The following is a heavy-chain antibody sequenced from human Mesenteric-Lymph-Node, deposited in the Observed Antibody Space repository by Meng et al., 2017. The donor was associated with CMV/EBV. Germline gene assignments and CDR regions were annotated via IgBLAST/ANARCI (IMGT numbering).Heavy chain of an antibody. V-gene: IGHV1-8*01. CDR3: ARVNYGDPNIDY. CDR1: GYTFTTYD. J-gene: IGHJ4*02. Sequence: ASVKVSCKASGYTFTTYDINWVRQAAGQGLEWMGWMNPISGNTGYAQKFQGRVTMTKNTSISTAYMELRSLTSDDTAVYYCARVNYGDPNIDYWGQGTLVTVSS. CDR2: MNPISGNT. D-gene: IGHD4-17*01.